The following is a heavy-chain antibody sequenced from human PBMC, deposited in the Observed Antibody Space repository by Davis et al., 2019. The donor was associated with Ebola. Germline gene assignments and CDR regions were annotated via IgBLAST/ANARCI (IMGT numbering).Heavy chain of an antibody. CDR3: ASTTNVDIVATIPWAFDI. J-gene: IGHJ3*02. D-gene: IGHD5-12*01. CDR1: GYTFTGYY. CDR2: INPNSGGT. V-gene: IGHV1-2*06. Sequence: ASVKVSCQASGYTFTGYYMHWVRQAPGQGLEWMGRINPNSGGTNYAQKFQGRVTMTRDTSISTAYMELSRLRSDDTAVYYCASTTNVDIVATIPWAFDIWGQGTMVTVSS.